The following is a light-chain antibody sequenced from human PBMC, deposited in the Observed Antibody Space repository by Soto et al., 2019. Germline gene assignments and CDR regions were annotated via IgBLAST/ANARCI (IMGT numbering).Light chain of an antibody. CDR3: QQRQYWPPIT. V-gene: IGKV3-11*01. CDR1: LNVNSY. J-gene: IGKJ5*01. CDR2: DAS. Sequence: EIVTTQSPATLSLSPGERATLSCRASLNVNSYLAWYQQKPGQAPRLLIYDASNRAAGIPARFSGSGSGTDFTLTISSLEPEDFAIYYCQQRQYWPPITFGQGTRLEIK.